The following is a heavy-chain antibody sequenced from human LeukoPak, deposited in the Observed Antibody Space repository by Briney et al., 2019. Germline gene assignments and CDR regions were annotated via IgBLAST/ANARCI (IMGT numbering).Heavy chain of an antibody. CDR1: GFAFSTYA. D-gene: IGHD2-8*01. CDR3: AKAGCTNTVCYFNF. J-gene: IGHJ4*02. CDR2: IIGSGGST. Sequence: PGGSLRLSCAASGFAFSTYAMSWVRQAPGKGLEWVSGIIGSGGSTYYADSVKGRFTISRDNSKNTLYLQMNSLRAEDTAIYYCAKAGCTNTVCYFNFWGQGTLVTVSS. V-gene: IGHV3-23*01.